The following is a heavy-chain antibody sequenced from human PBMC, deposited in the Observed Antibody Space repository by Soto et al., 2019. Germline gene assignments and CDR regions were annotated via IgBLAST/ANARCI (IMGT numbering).Heavy chain of an antibody. V-gene: IGHV3-21*01. CDR2: ISSSSSYI. D-gene: IGHD4-17*01. J-gene: IGHJ4*02. CDR1: GFTFSSYS. Sequence: EVQLVESGGGLVKPGGSLRLSCAASGFTFSSYSMNWVRQAPGKGLEWVSSISSSSSYIYYADSVKGRFTISRDNAKNSLYLQMNSLRAEDTAVYYCAREGKDGGYRAGDYWGQGTLVTVSS. CDR3: AREGKDGGYRAGDY.